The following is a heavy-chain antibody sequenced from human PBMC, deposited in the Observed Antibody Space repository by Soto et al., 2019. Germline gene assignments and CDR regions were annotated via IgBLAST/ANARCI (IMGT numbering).Heavy chain of an antibody. CDR1: GFTFSGYW. J-gene: IGHJ4*02. V-gene: IGHV3-7*01. D-gene: IGHD6-19*01. CDR3: DSAVAGTFH. CDR2: LNQDGSEK. Sequence: PGGSLRLSCAASGFTFSGYWMSWVRQAPGKGLEWVANLNQDGSEKNYVDSVKGRFTISRDNSKNTLYLQMNSLRAEDTAVYYCDSAVAGTFHWGQGTLVTVSS.